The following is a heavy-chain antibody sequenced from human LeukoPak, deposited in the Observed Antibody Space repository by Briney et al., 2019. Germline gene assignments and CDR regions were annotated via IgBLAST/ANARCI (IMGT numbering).Heavy chain of an antibody. CDR1: GFTFSSYS. J-gene: IGHJ6*03. V-gene: IGHV3-21*01. CDR2: ISSSSYI. Sequence: GGSLRLSCAASGFTFSSYSMNWVRQAPGKGLEWVSSISSSSYIYYADSVKGRFTISRDNAKNSLYLQMNSLRAEDTAVYYCAREGYDFWSGNLRDYYYYMDVWGKGTTVTVSS. D-gene: IGHD3-3*01. CDR3: AREGYDFWSGNLRDYYYYMDV.